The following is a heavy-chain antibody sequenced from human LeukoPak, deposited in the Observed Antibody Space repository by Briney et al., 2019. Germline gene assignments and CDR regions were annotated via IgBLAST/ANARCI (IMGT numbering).Heavy chain of an antibody. CDR3: ARTLITGYFDY. Sequence: SETLSLTCTVSGGSISSGDYYWSWIRQPPGKGLEWIGYIYYSGSTYYNPSLESRVTISVDTSKNQFSLKLSSVTAADTAAYYCARTLITGYFDYWGQGTLVTVSS. CDR1: GGSISSGDYY. V-gene: IGHV4-30-4*01. J-gene: IGHJ4*02. D-gene: IGHD1-20*01. CDR2: IYYSGST.